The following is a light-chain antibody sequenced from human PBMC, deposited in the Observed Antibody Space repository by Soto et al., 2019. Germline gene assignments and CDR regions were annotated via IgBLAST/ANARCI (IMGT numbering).Light chain of an antibody. CDR2: GAS. CDR3: QQYNNWPQT. Sequence: EIVMTQSPATLSVSPGERATLSCRASQSVSSNLAWYQQKPGQAPRLLIYGASTRATGIPARFSSSGSGTEFTLTISSLQSEDFAVYYCQQYNNWPQTFGQGTKVDNK. CDR1: QSVSSN. J-gene: IGKJ1*01. V-gene: IGKV3-15*01.